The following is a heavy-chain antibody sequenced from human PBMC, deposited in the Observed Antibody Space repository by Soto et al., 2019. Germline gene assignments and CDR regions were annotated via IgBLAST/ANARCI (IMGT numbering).Heavy chain of an antibody. J-gene: IGHJ4*02. D-gene: IGHD3-3*01. CDR2: ISDSGRQR. CDR3: AKDRSLTWTFDS. Sequence: GGSLRLSCAASGFTFRSSGIHWVRQTPGKGLEWVSVISDSGRQRYYADSVKGRFTISRDDSKKTVYLQMNSLRVEDTAVYYCAKDRSLTWTFDSWGQGTLVTVSS. CDR1: GFTFRSSG. V-gene: IGHV3-30*18.